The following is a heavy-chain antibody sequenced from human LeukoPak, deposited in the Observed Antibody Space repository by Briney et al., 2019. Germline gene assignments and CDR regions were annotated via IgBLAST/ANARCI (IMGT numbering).Heavy chain of an antibody. D-gene: IGHD6-25*01. CDR3: ARDGPGPREERFNY. V-gene: IGHV4-38-2*02. Sequence: SETLSLTCAVSGYSISAYSISAGSYWGWIRQPPGKGLEWIASIHHSGSTYYNPSFKSRVTISLDTSKNQLSLRLSSVTAADTDVYYCARDGPGPREERFNYWGQGTLVTVSS. CDR2: IHHSGST. CDR1: GYSISAYSISAGSY. J-gene: IGHJ4*02.